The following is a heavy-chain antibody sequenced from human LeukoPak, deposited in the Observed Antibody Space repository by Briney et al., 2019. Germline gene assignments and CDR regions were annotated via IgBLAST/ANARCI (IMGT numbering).Heavy chain of an antibody. J-gene: IGHJ6*02. V-gene: IGHV1-2*02. CDR2: INPNSGGT. Sequence: GASVKVSCKASGYTFTGYYMHWVRQAPGQGLEWMGWINPNSGGTNYAQKFQGRVTMTRDTSISTAYMELSRLRSDDTAVYYCAGDLRGRREDYYYYGMDVWGQGTTVTVSS. D-gene: IGHD1-26*01. CDR1: GYTFTGYY. CDR3: AGDLRGRREDYYYYGMDV.